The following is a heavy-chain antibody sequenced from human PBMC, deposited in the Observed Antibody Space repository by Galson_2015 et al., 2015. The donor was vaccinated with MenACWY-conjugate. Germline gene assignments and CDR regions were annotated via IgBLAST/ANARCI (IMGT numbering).Heavy chain of an antibody. V-gene: IGHV3-30*04. CDR2: ISYDGSNK. CDR3: AKDRPPRGLTRFYYGLHV. CDR1: GFTFSDSA. D-gene: IGHD3/OR15-3a*01. J-gene: IGHJ6*02. Sequence: SLRLSCAASGFTFSDSAIHWVRQAPGKGLEWVAVISYDGSNKYYADSVKGRFTISRDDSNNTLYLQMNSLRPEDTGVYFCAKDRPPRGLTRFYYGLHVWGLGTTVTVAS.